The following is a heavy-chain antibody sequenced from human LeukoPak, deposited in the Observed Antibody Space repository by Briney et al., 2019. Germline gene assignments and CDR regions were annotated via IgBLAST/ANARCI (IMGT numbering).Heavy chain of an antibody. J-gene: IGHJ3*02. CDR1: GFTVSSNY. CDR3: ARGGRGSAAVVAPRSFDI. D-gene: IGHD3-22*01. CDR2: TYTGGNS. V-gene: IGHV3-53*01. Sequence: GGSLRLSCAASGFTVSSNYMSCVRQAPGKGLEWVSVTYTGGNSYYADSVKGRFIISRDISKNTLYLQMNSLRAEDSALYYCARGGRGSAAVVAPRSFDIWGQGTMVTVSS.